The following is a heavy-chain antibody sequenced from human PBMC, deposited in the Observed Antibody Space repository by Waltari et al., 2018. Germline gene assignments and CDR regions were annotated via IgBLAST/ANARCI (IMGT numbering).Heavy chain of an antibody. Sequence: QVQLQQWGAGQLQPSETLSLTCAVYGGSFSGYYWAWIRQPPGKGLEWIGEINHAGNRNYNPSLRSRVTMLIDTSRSQFSLKVNSVTAADTAVYYCVRLEDCSGPGGNCYSGDSFALDVWGQGTTVTVSS. CDR3: VRLEDCSGPGGNCYSGDSFALDV. CDR1: GGSFSGYY. D-gene: IGHD2-15*01. J-gene: IGHJ6*02. V-gene: IGHV4-34*02. CDR2: INHAGNR.